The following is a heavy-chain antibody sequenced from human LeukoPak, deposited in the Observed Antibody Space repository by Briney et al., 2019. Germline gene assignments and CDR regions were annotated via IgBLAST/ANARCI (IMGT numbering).Heavy chain of an antibody. CDR2: IYYSGST. D-gene: IGHD6-13*01. CDR1: GGSISSYY. J-gene: IGHJ5*02. V-gene: IGHV4-59*12. CDR3: ARDRGSSSWYWFDP. Sequence: SETLSLTCTVSGGSISSYYWSWIRQPPGKGLEWIGSIYYSGSTYYNPSLKSRVTISVDTSKNQFSLKLSSVTAADTAVYYCARDRGSSSWYWFDPWGQGTLVTVSS.